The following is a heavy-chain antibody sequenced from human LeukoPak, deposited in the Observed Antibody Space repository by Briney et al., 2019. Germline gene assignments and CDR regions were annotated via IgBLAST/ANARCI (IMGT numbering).Heavy chain of an antibody. CDR1: GYTFTDYT. Sequence: ASVKVSCKASGYTFTDYTMHWLRQAPGQRLDWMGWSNGGSGNTKYSPEFQGRVTITRDTSASTAYMELSSLRSEDTAVYYCANPRYDSSGYYYVDWGQGTLVTVSS. J-gene: IGHJ4*02. CDR2: SNGGSGNT. CDR3: ANPRYDSSGYYYVD. V-gene: IGHV1-3*01. D-gene: IGHD3-22*01.